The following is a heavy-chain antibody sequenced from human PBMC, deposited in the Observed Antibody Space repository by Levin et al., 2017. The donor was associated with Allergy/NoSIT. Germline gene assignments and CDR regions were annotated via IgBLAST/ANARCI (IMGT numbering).Heavy chain of an antibody. J-gene: IGHJ6*02. V-gene: IGHV3-30-3*01. Sequence: TGGSLRLSCAASGFTFGTYAIHWVRQAPGKGLEWVADVSYDRGYKYYADSVKGRFTISSDSSKNTVYLQMNSLTTEDTAVYYCAREPPVTTGPICCYGMDVWGQGTTVTVSS. D-gene: IGHD1-1*01. CDR3: AREPPVTTGPICCYGMDV. CDR2: VSYDRGYK. CDR1: GFTFGTYA.